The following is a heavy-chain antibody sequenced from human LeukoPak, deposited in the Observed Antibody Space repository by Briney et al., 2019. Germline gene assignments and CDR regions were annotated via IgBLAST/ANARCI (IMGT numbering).Heavy chain of an antibody. CDR2: IYYSGST. V-gene: IGHV4-30-4*01. CDR1: GGSISSGDYY. Sequence: PSETLSLTCTVSGGSISSGDYYWSWIRQPPGKGLEWIGYIYYSGSTYYNPSLKSRVTISVDTFKNQFSLKLSSVTAADTAVYYCARVVHPDIAAAGTRWFDPWGQGTLVTVSS. D-gene: IGHD6-13*01. CDR3: ARVVHPDIAAAGTRWFDP. J-gene: IGHJ5*02.